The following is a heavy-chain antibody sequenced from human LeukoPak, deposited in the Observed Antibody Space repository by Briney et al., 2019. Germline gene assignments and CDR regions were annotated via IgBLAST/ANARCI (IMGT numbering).Heavy chain of an antibody. CDR3: ARDKGGSYYVDYYYYGMDV. CDR2: ISYDGSNK. D-gene: IGHD1-26*01. CDR1: GFTFSSYA. V-gene: IGHV3-30-3*01. J-gene: IGHJ6*02. Sequence: GGSLRLSCAASGFTFSSYAMHWVRQAPGKGLEWVAVISYDGSNKYYADSVKGRFTISRDNSKNTLYLQMNSLRAEDTAVYYCARDKGGSYYVDYYYYGMDVWGQGTTVTVSS.